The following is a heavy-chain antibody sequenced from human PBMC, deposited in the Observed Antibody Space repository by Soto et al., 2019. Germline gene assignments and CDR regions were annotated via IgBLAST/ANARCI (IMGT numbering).Heavy chain of an antibody. D-gene: IGHD3-9*01. CDR3: ASLNFDILTGYYAFDL. CDR2: IYYSGTT. Sequence: PSETLSLTYTVSGGSISTYYWSWIRQPPGKGLEWIGYIYYSGTTNYNPSLKSRVTTSLDTSKNQFSLKLSSVTAADTAIYYCASLNFDILTGYYAFDLWGQGTMVTVSS. CDR1: GGSISTYY. V-gene: IGHV4-59*08. J-gene: IGHJ3*01.